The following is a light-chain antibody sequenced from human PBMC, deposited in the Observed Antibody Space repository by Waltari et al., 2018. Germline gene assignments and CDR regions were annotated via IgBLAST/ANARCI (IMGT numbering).Light chain of an antibody. CDR3: AAWDDRLNGAV. Sequence: QSVLTQPPSASGTPGQRVTISCSGASSNIGNSAVNWYRQLPGPAPKLLIYNNNQRPSGVPDRFSGSKSGTSASLAISGLQSEDEADYYCAAWDDRLNGAVFGGGTPLTVL. CDR2: NNN. CDR1: SSNIGNSA. J-gene: IGLJ7*01. V-gene: IGLV1-44*01.